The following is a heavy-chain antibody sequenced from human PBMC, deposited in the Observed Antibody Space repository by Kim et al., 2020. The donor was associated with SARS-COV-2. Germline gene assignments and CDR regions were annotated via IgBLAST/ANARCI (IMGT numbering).Heavy chain of an antibody. V-gene: IGHV4-34*01. CDR2: INHSGST. CDR3: ARVNYGDSTVGGLDY. D-gene: IGHD4-17*01. CDR1: GGSFSGYY. Sequence: SETLSLTCAVYGGSFSGYYWSWIRQPPGKGLEWIGEINHSGSTNYNPSLKSRVTISVDTSKNQFSLKLSSVTAADTAVYYCARVNYGDSTVGGLDYWGQGTLVTVSS. J-gene: IGHJ4*02.